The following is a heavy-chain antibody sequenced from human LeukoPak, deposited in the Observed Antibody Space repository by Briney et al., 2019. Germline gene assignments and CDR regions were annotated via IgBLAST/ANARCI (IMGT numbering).Heavy chain of an antibody. V-gene: IGHV3-66*01. Sequence: PGGSLRLSCAASGFTVSSNYMSWVRQTPGKGLEWVSVIYSGGSTYYADSVKGRFTISRDNSKNTLYLQMNSLRAEDTAVYYCARDQGHDSSGYYSDWGQGTLVTVSS. CDR3: ARDQGHDSSGYYSD. J-gene: IGHJ4*02. D-gene: IGHD3-22*01. CDR1: GFTVSSNY. CDR2: IYSGGST.